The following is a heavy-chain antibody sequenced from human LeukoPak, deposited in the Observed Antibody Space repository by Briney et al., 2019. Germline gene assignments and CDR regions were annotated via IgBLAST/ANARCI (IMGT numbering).Heavy chain of an antibody. J-gene: IGHJ5*02. V-gene: IGHV1-46*01. Sequence: ASVKVSCKASGYTFTSYGISWVRQAPGQGLEWMGIINPSGGSTSYAQKFQGRVTMTRDTSTSTVYMELSSLRSEDTAVYYCARDGIVVVPAANWFDPWGQGTLVTVSS. CDR3: ARDGIVVVPAANWFDP. CDR1: GYTFTSYG. D-gene: IGHD2-2*01. CDR2: INPSGGST.